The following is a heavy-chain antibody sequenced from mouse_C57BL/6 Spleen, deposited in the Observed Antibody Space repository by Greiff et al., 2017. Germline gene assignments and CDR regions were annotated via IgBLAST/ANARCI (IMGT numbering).Heavy chain of an antibody. CDR3: TRYGGLGAWFAY. J-gene: IGHJ3*01. V-gene: IGHV1-15*01. Sequence: VQLVESGAELVRPGASVTLSCKASGYTFTDYEMHWVKQTPVHGLEWIGAIDPETGGTAYNQKFKGKAILTADKSSSTAYMELRSLTSEDSAVYYCTRYGGLGAWFAYWGQGTLVTVSA. CDR2: IDPETGGT. CDR1: GYTFTDYE. D-gene: IGHD4-1*01.